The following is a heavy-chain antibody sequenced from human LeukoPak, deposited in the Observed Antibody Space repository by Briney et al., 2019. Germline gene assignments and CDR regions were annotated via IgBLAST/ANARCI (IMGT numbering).Heavy chain of an antibody. D-gene: IGHD2-21*02. CDR1: GYTFIGYY. CDR3: ARDRFPAPYCGGDCYNWFDP. V-gene: IGHV1-2*02. J-gene: IGHJ5*02. CDR2: INPNSGGT. Sequence: ASVKVSCKASGYTFIGYYLHWVRQAPGQGLEWMGWINPNSGGTKYAQKFKGRVTLTSDTSISTAYMEVRWLRSDDSAVYYCARDRFPAPYCGGDCYNWFDPWGQGTLVTVSS.